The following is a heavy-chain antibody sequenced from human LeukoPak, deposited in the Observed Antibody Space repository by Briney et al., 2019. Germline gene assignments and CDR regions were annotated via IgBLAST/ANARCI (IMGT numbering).Heavy chain of an antibody. CDR2: ISSSGSTI. CDR3: AGPPPKNYGDYSSYWYFDL. Sequence: GGSLRLSCAASGFTFSDYYMSWIRQAPGKGLEWVSYISSSGSTIYYADSVKGRFTISRDNAKNSLYLQMNSLRAEDTAVYYCAGPPPKNYGDYSSYWYFDLWGRGTLVTVSS. J-gene: IGHJ2*01. CDR1: GFTFSDYY. V-gene: IGHV3-11*01. D-gene: IGHD4-17*01.